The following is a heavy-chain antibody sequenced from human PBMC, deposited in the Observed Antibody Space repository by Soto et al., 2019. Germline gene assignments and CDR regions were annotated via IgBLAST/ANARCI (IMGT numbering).Heavy chain of an antibody. CDR3: ARSDGDYLS. Sequence: QVQLVESGGGVVQPGRSLRLSCAASGFTFSSYGMHWVRQAPGKGLEWVAVIWYDGSNKYYADSVKGRFTISRDNSKNALYLQMNSLGAEDTAVYYCARSDGDYLSWGQGTLVTVSS. CDR1: GFTFSSYG. J-gene: IGHJ4*02. D-gene: IGHD4-17*01. CDR2: IWYDGSNK. V-gene: IGHV3-33*01.